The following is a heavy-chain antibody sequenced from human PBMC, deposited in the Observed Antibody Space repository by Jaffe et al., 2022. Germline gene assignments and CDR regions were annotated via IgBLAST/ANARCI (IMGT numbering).Heavy chain of an antibody. D-gene: IGHD6-13*01. J-gene: IGHJ3*02. V-gene: IGHV3-73*02. Sequence: EVQLVESGGGLVQPGGSLKLSCAASGFTFSDSAMHWVRQASGKGLEWVGRIRNKANSYATAYAASVKGRFTISRDDSNNMAYLQLNSLKTEDTAVYYCARQPQLAAAANRAAFDIWGQGTMVTVSA. CDR3: ARQPQLAAAANRAAFDI. CDR1: GFTFSDSA. CDR2: IRNKANSYAT.